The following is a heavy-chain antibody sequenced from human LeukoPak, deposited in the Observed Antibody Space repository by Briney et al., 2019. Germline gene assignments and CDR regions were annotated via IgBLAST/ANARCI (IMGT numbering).Heavy chain of an antibody. V-gene: IGHV3-30*03. CDR1: GFTFSSYG. CDR3: AREFSLDAFDI. CDR2: ISYDGSNK. J-gene: IGHJ3*02. Sequence: GGSLRLSCAASGFTFSSYGMHWVRQAPGKGLEWVAVISYDGSNKYYADSVKGRFTISRDNAKNSMYLQMNSLRAEDTAVYYCAREFSLDAFDIWGQGTMVTVSS.